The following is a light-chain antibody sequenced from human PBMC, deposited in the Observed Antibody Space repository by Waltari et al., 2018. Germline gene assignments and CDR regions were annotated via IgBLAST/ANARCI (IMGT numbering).Light chain of an antibody. V-gene: IGLV3-25*03. CDR2: KDR. J-gene: IGLJ1*01. CDR3: QSADSSGTQGV. CDR1: ALPKQY. Sequence: SYELTQPPSVSVSPGQTARITCSGDALPKQYAFWYQQKPDQAPAFRIYKDRERPSRIPERFSGARSGTTVTLTISGVQADDEADYYCQSADSSGTQGVFGTGTKVTVL.